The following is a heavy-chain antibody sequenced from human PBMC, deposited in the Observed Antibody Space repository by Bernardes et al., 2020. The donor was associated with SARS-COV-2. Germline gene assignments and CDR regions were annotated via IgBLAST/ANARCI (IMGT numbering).Heavy chain of an antibody. CDR3: ARDTGAGGTIFGVVIRYYGMDV. Sequence: GSLRLSCAASGFTFSSYAMHWVRQAPGKGLEWVAVISYDGSNKYYADSVKGRFTISRDNSKNTLYLQMNSLRAEDTAVYYCARDTGAGGTIFGVVIRYYGMDVWGQGTTVTVSS. V-gene: IGHV3-30*01. CDR1: GFTFSSYA. D-gene: IGHD3-3*01. J-gene: IGHJ6*02. CDR2: ISYDGSNK.